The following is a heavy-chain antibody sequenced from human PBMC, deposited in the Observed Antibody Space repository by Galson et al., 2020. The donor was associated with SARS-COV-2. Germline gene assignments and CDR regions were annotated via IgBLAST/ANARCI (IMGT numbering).Heavy chain of an antibody. V-gene: IGHV4-39*01. Sequence: ETSETLSLTCTVSGGSISSSSYYWGWIRQPPGKGLEWIGSIYYSGSTYYNPSLKSRVTISVDTSKNQFSLKLSSVTAADTAVYYCARLPISGSYPKYYFDYWGQGTLVTVSS. CDR2: IYYSGST. J-gene: IGHJ4*02. CDR3: ARLPISGSYPKYYFDY. D-gene: IGHD1-26*01. CDR1: GGSISSSSYY.